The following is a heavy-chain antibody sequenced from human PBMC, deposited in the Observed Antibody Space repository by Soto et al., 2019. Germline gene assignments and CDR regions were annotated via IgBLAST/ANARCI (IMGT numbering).Heavy chain of an antibody. CDR1: GFTFSSYG. J-gene: IGHJ3*02. Sequence: QVQLVESGGGVVQPGRSLRLSCAASGFTFSSYGMHWVRQAPGKGLEWVAVIWYDGSNKYYADSVKGRFTISRDNSKNTLYLQMNSRRAEDTAVYYCARGHCSGGSCYPDDAFDIWGQGTMVTVSS. D-gene: IGHD2-15*01. CDR2: IWYDGSNK. V-gene: IGHV3-33*01. CDR3: ARGHCSGGSCYPDDAFDI.